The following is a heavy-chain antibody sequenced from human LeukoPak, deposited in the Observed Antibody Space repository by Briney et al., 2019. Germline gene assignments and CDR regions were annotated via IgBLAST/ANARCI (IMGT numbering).Heavy chain of an antibody. CDR2: FDPEDGET. CDR3: ATDHPTATWAVAGTRAFDI. J-gene: IGHJ3*02. CDR1: GYTLTELS. V-gene: IGHV1-24*01. Sequence: ASVKVSCKVSGYTLTELSMHWVRQAPGKGLEWMGGFDPEDGETIYAQKFQGRVTMTEDTSTDTAYMELSGLRSEDTAVYHCATDHPTATWAVAGTRAFDIWGQGTIVTVSS. D-gene: IGHD6-19*01.